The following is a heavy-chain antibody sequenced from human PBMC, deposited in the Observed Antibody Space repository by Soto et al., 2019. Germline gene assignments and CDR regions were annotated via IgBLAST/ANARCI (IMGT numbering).Heavy chain of an antibody. V-gene: IGHV4-39*01. Sequence: SETLSLTCTVSGGSISSSSYYWGWIRQPPGKGLEWIGSIYYSGSTYYNPSLKSRVTISVDTSKNQFSLKLSSVTAADTAVYYCASHVLRYFGWLRSNWFDPWGQGTLVTVSS. D-gene: IGHD3-9*01. J-gene: IGHJ5*02. CDR3: ASHVLRYFGWLRSNWFDP. CDR1: GGSISSSSYY. CDR2: IYYSGST.